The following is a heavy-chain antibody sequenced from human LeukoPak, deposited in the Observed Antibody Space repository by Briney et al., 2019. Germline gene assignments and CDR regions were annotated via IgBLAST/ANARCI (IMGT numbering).Heavy chain of an antibody. D-gene: IGHD7-27*01. V-gene: IGHV4-31*03. J-gene: IGHJ4*02. CDR2: IYYSGST. CDR1: GGSISSGGSR. Sequence: SQTLSLTCNVSGGSISSGGSRWSWIRQHPGKVLEWIGCIYYSGSTYYNPSLESRLTMSVDTSKNQFSLHLTSVTAADTAVYYCARDWGTYFDCWGQGTLVTVSS. CDR3: ARDWGTYFDC.